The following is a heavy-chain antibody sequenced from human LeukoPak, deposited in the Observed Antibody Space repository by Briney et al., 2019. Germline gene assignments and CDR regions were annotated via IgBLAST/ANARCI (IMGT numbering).Heavy chain of an antibody. CDR1: GFTFSSYG. V-gene: IGHV3-33*01. CDR3: ASRQYGSGVLGY. Sequence: GGSLRLSCAASGFTFSSYGMHWVRQAPGKGLEWVAVIWYDGSNKYYADSVKGRFTISRDNSKNTLYLQMNNLRAEDTAVYYCASRQYGSGVLGYWGQGTLVTVSS. J-gene: IGHJ4*02. D-gene: IGHD3-10*01. CDR2: IWYDGSNK.